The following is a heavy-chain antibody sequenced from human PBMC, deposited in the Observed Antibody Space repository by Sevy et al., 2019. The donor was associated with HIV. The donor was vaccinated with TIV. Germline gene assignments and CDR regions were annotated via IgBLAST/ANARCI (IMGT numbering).Heavy chain of an antibody. Sequence: GGSLRLSCAASGFSVSSHAMHWVRQAPGKGLEWVALISYDGSSKYYSNSVKGRLTISRDNSKNTLYLQMNSLRPEDTALYYCSRDARYSVGWYPSDYWGQGTLVTVSS. V-gene: IGHV3-30-3*01. CDR2: ISYDGSSK. CDR3: SRDARYSVGWYPSDY. CDR1: GFSVSSHA. D-gene: IGHD2-15*01. J-gene: IGHJ4*02.